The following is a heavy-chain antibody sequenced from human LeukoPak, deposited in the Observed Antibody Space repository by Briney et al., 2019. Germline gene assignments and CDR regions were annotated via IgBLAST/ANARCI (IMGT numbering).Heavy chain of an antibody. V-gene: IGHV3-23*01. J-gene: IGHJ4*02. CDR3: AKGYYDYVWGSYYFDY. CDR2: ISGSGGST. D-gene: IGHD3-16*01. Sequence: QPGGSLRLSCAASGFTFSSYAMSWVRQAPGKGLEWVSAISGSGGSTYYADSVKGRFTISRDNSRDTLYLQMNNLRAEDTAVYYCAKGYYDYVWGSYYFDYWGQGTLVTVSS. CDR1: GFTFSSYA.